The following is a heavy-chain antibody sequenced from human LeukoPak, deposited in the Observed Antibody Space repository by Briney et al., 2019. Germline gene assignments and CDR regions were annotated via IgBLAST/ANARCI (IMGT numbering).Heavy chain of an antibody. Sequence: SETLSLTCTVSGGSISSAGYYWSWIRQHPGKGLEWIGYIYYSGSIYYNPPLKSRVIISVDTSKNQFSLKLSSVTAADTAVYFCVRGSRFLELLADDAFDIWGQGTMVTVSS. CDR1: GGSISSAGYY. V-gene: IGHV4-31*03. CDR3: VRGSRFLELLADDAFDI. D-gene: IGHD3-3*01. J-gene: IGHJ3*02. CDR2: IYYSGSI.